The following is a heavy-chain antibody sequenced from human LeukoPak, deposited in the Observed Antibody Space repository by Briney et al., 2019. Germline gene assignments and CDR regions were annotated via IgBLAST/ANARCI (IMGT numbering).Heavy chain of an antibody. CDR1: GGTFSSYA. CDR2: IFPIFGTA. V-gene: IGHV1-69*13. CDR3: ARDPPTYSNYESGDY. D-gene: IGHD4-11*01. J-gene: IGHJ4*02. Sequence: GASVKVSCKASGGTFSSYAISWVRQAPGQGLEWMGGIFPIFGTANYAQKFQGRVTITADESTNTAYMELSSLRSEDTAVYYCARDPPTYSNYESGDYWGQGTLVTVSS.